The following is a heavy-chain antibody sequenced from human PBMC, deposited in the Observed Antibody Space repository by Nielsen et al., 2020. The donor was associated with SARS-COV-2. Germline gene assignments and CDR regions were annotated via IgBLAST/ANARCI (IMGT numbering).Heavy chain of an antibody. V-gene: IGHV1-3*01. D-gene: IGHD2-2*01. J-gene: IGHJ5*02. Sequence: ASVKVSCKASGYTFTSYDMHWVRQAPGQRLEWMGWINAGNGNTKYSQKFQGRVTITRDTSASTAYMELSSLRSEDTAVYYCARDQGCSSTSCYHLNWFDPWGQGTLVTVSS. CDR1: GYTFTSYD. CDR2: INAGNGNT. CDR3: ARDQGCSSTSCYHLNWFDP.